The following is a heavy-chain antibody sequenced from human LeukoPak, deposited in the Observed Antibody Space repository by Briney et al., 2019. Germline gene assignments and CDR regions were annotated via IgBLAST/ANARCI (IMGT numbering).Heavy chain of an antibody. J-gene: IGHJ4*02. CDR3: ATLCSTSCYHRYLGY. V-gene: IGHV4-34*01. CDR1: GGSFSGYY. D-gene: IGHD2-2*01. CDR2: INHSGST. Sequence: SETLSLTCAVYGGSFSGYYWSWIRQPPGKGLEWIGEINHSGSTNYNPSLKSRVTISVDTSKNQFSLKLSSVTAADTAVYYCATLCSTSCYHRYLGYWGQGTLVTVSS.